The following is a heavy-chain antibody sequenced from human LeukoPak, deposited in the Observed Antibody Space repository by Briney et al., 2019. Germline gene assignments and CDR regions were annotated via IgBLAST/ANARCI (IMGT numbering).Heavy chain of an antibody. CDR1: GFTFSSYW. CDR3: AGGGVVPAAVSNY. Sequence: GGSLRLSCAASGFTFSSYWMSWVRQAPGKGLEWVANIKQDGSEKYYVDSVKGRFTISRDNAKNSLYLQMNSLRAEDTAVYYCAGGGVVPAAVSNYWGQGTLVTVSS. CDR2: IKQDGSEK. J-gene: IGHJ4*02. V-gene: IGHV3-7*01. D-gene: IGHD2-2*01.